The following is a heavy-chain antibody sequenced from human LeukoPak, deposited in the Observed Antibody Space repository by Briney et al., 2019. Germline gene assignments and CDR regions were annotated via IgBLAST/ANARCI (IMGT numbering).Heavy chain of an antibody. CDR1: GYTLTELS. CDR3: ATSSGQGWYFDL. V-gene: IGHV1-24*01. CDR2: FDPEDGET. D-gene: IGHD3-10*01. Sequence: AAVQVTRKGSGYTLTELSMHWVRQARGKGLEGMGGFDPEDGETIYAQKFQGRVTMTEDTSTDTAYMELSSLRSEDTAVYYCATSSGQGWYFDLWGRGTLVTVSS. J-gene: IGHJ2*01.